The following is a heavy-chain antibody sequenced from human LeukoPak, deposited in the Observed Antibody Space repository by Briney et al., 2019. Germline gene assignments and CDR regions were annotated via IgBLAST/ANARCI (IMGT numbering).Heavy chain of an antibody. V-gene: IGHV3-30-3*01. CDR2: ISYDGSNK. CDR1: GFTFSSYA. J-gene: IGHJ4*02. Sequence: GGSLRLSCAASGFTFSSYAMHWVRQAPGKGLEWVAVISYDGSNKYYADSVKGRFTISRDNAKNSLYLQMNSLRAEDTAVYYCARDKYYYGSGSYLPFDYWGQGTLVTVSS. CDR3: ARDKYYYGSGSYLPFDY. D-gene: IGHD3-10*01.